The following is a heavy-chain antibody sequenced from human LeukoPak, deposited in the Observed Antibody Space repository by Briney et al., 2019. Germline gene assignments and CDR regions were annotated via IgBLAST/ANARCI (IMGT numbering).Heavy chain of an antibody. CDR3: ARDGPLGATSLGYYYYGMDV. Sequence: TSETLSLTCTVSGGSISSYYWSWIRQPAGKGLEWIGRIYTSGSTNYNPSLKSRVTMSVDTSKNQFSLKLSSVTAADTAVYYCARDGPLGATSLGYYYYGMDVWGQGTTVTVSS. CDR1: GGSISSYY. V-gene: IGHV4-4*07. D-gene: IGHD1-26*01. J-gene: IGHJ6*02. CDR2: IYTSGST.